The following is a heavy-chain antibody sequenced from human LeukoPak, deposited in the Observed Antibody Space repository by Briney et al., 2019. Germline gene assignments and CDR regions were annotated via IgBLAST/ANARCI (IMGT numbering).Heavy chain of an antibody. CDR1: GFTVSSNY. CDR3: ARVHSSGWYSDY. Sequence: PGGSLRLSCAASGFTVSSNYMSWVRQAPGMGLEWVSVIYSGGSTYYADSVKGRFTISRDNSKNTLYLQMNSLRAEDTAVYYCARVHSSGWYSDYWGQGTLVTVSS. J-gene: IGHJ4*02. D-gene: IGHD6-19*01. CDR2: IYSGGST. V-gene: IGHV3-53*01.